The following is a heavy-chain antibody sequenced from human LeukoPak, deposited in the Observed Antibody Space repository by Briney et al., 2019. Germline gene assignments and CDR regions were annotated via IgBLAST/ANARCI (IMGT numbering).Heavy chain of an antibody. D-gene: IGHD2-15*01. J-gene: IGHJ4*02. CDR2: IYYSGST. V-gene: IGHV4-31*03. CDR3: ARGEDIPPID. CDR1: GGSISSGGYY. Sequence: PSETLSLTGTVSGGSISSGGYYWSWIRQHPGKGLEWIGYIYYSGSTYYNPSLKSRVTISVDTSKNQFSLKLSSVTAADTAVYYCARGEDIPPIDWGQGTLVTVSS.